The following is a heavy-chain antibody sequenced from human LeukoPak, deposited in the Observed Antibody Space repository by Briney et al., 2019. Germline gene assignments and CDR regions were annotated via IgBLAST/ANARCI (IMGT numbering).Heavy chain of an antibody. CDR2: INQDGSEK. CDR1: GFTFSSFW. D-gene: IGHD2-2*03. J-gene: IGHJ6*02. Sequence: GGSLRLSCAASGFTFSSFWMTWVRQAPGNGLEWVANINQDGSEKYYVDSVKGRFTISRDNAKNSLYLQMNSLRAEDTAVYYCARVSGYCSSTSCPIQYYYGMDVWGQGTTVTVSS. CDR3: ARVSGYCSSTSCPIQYYYGMDV. V-gene: IGHV3-7*01.